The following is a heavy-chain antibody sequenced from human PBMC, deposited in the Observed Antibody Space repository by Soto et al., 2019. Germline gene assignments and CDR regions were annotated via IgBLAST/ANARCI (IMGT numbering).Heavy chain of an antibody. V-gene: IGHV3-30*18. CDR3: AKGHFTTTVTTVGY. Sequence: QVQLVESGGGVVQPGRSPRLSCAASGFTFSNYGMHWVRQAPGKGLEWVAVISYHGSAKYYADSVKGRSTISRDNSKNTLYLQMDSLRAEDTAVYYCAKGHFTTTVTTVGYWGQGTLVSVSS. CDR1: GFTFSNYG. J-gene: IGHJ4*02. D-gene: IGHD4-17*01. CDR2: ISYHGSAK.